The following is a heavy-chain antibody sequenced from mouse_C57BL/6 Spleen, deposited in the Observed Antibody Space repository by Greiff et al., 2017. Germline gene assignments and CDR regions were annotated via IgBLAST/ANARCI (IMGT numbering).Heavy chain of an antibody. Sequence: QVHVKQSGAELVKPGASVKISCKASGYAFSSYWMNWVKQRPGKGLEWIGQIYPGDGDTNYNGKFKGKATLTVDQSSSTAYMQLNSLTSEDSAVYYCARGTTVVADYWGQGTTLTVSS. CDR1: GYAFSSYW. V-gene: IGHV1-80*01. CDR2: IYPGDGDT. D-gene: IGHD1-1*01. CDR3: ARGTTVVADY. J-gene: IGHJ2*01.